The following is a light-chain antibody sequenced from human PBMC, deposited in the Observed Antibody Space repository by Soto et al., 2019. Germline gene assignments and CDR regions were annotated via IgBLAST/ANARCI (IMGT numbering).Light chain of an antibody. CDR3: QQYNHWPLI. CDR2: GAS. Sequence: EIVLTQSPGTLSLSPGERVTLSCRASQSVGGDVAWYQQKPGQAPRLLIFGASTRATAVPARFSGSGSATEFTFTISSLQSEDFAVYYCQQYNHWPLIFGGGTKVEFK. J-gene: IGKJ4*01. CDR1: QSVGGD. V-gene: IGKV3-15*01.